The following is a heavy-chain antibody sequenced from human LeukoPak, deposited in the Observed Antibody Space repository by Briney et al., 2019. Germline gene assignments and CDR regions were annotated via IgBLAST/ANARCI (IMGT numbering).Heavy chain of an antibody. CDR2: IYYSGST. J-gene: IGHJ4*02. CDR1: GGSINNYY. V-gene: IGHV4-59*08. Sequence: SETLSLTCTVSGGSINNYYWLWIRQPPGKGLEWIGYIYYSGSTTYNPSLKSRVIISVDTSKNQFSLKLSSVTAADTAVYYCARLSESSTVADYWGQGTLVTVSS. D-gene: IGHD1-14*01. CDR3: ARLSESSTVADY.